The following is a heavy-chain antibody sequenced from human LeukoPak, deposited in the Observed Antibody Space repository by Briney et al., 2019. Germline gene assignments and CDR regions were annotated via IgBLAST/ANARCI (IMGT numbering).Heavy chain of an antibody. V-gene: IGHV1-8*01. D-gene: IGHD3-9*01. CDR3: ARRGPPVLRYFDWLSQNNWFDP. Sequence: ASVTVSCKASGYTFTSYDINWVRQATGQGLEWMGWMNPNSGNTGYAQKFQGRVTMTRNTSISTAYMELRSLRSDDTAVYYCARRGPPVLRYFDWLSQNNWFDPWGQGTLVTVSS. J-gene: IGHJ5*02. CDR2: MNPNSGNT. CDR1: GYTFTSYD.